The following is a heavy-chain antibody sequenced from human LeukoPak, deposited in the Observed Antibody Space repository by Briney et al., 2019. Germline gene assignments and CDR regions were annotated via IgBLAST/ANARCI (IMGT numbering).Heavy chain of an antibody. J-gene: IGHJ4*02. D-gene: IGHD3-10*01. Sequence: PSQTLSLTCTVSGVSISSSNYDWRWIRQPAGKGLEWIGRIYTSGSTNYNPSLKSRVTISLDTSKTQFSLKLSSVTAADTAVYYCARGLWFGDENPPYFDYWGQGTLVTVSS. V-gene: IGHV4-61*02. CDR2: IYTSGST. CDR1: GVSISSSNYD. CDR3: ARGLWFGDENPPYFDY.